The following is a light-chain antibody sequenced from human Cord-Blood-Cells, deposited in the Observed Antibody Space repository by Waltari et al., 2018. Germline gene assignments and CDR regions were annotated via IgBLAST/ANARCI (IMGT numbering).Light chain of an antibody. J-gene: IGLJ3*02. CDR2: EAS. CDR1: ALPKKY. Sequence: SYELTQPPSVSVSPGHTARIPCSGDALPKKYPYWYQQKSGQAPVLVIYEASKRPSGIPERFSGSSSGTMATLTISGAQVEDEADYYCYSTDSSGNHRVFGGGTKLTVL. CDR3: YSTDSSGNHRV. V-gene: IGLV3-10*01.